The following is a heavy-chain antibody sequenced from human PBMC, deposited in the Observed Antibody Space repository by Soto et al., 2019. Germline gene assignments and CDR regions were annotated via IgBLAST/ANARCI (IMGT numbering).Heavy chain of an antibody. J-gene: IGHJ4*02. CDR3: ALWFGELFRY. V-gene: IGHV2-5*02. CDR2: IYWDDDK. Sequence: GLDLEWLALIYWDDDKRYSPSLKSRLTITKDTSKNQVVLTMTNMDPVDTATYYCALWFGELFRYWGQGTLVTVSS. D-gene: IGHD3-10*01.